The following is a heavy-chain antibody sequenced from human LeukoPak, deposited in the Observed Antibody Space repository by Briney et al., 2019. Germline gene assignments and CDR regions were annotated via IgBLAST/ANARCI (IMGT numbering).Heavy chain of an antibody. Sequence: GGSLRLSCAASGFTFSSSAMSWVRQAPGKGLEWVSAISTSGSSTYYGDSVKGRFTISRDNSKNTLYLQMNSLRAEDTAVYYCAKETSRIGGSMASFDYWGQGTLVTVSS. V-gene: IGHV3-23*01. J-gene: IGHJ4*02. D-gene: IGHD1-26*01. CDR1: GFTFSSSA. CDR2: ISTSGSST. CDR3: AKETSRIGGSMASFDY.